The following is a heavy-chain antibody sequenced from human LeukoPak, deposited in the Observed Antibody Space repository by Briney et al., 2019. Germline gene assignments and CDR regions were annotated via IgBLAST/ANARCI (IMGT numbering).Heavy chain of an antibody. CDR2: ISYDGSNK. Sequence: GRSLRLSCTASGFTFSNYAMHWVRQAPGEGLQWVAVISYDGSNKYYADSVKGRFTISRDNSENTLYLQMNSLRAEDTAVYSCARASGPFDYWGQGTLVTVSS. V-gene: IGHV3-30-3*01. CDR1: GFTFSNYA. CDR3: ARASGPFDY. J-gene: IGHJ4*02. D-gene: IGHD3-10*01.